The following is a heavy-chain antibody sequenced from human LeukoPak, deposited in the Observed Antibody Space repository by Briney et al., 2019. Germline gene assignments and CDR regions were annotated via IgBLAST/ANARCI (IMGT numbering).Heavy chain of an antibody. CDR3: ARDRWLTGTDY. V-gene: IGHV1-2*02. J-gene: IGHJ4*02. Sequence: ASVRVSCAASGYSLTDYYLHWVRQAPGQGLEWMGYMNPNSGDTFYAQKFRGRVTMTRDTSINTAYMEVSRLTSDDTALYYCARDRWLTGTDYWGQGTLVTVSS. D-gene: IGHD7-27*01. CDR1: GYSLTDYY. CDR2: MNPNSGDT.